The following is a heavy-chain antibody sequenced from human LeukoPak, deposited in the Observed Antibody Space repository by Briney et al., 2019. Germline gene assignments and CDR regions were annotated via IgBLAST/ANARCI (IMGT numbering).Heavy chain of an antibody. D-gene: IGHD1-7*01. J-gene: IGHJ4*02. Sequence: GGSLRLSCAASGFTFSSYWMHWVRHAPGKGLVWVSYISGDGSSTTYADSVKGRFTISRDNAKNTLDLQMNSLRAEDTAVYYCARGGWGTAIDYWAQGTLVTVSS. CDR1: GFTFSSYW. V-gene: IGHV3-74*01. CDR3: ARGGWGTAIDY. CDR2: ISGDGSST.